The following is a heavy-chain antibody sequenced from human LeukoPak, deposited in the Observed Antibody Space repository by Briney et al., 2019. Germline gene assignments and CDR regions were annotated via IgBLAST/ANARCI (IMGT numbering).Heavy chain of an antibody. CDR3: ATAEGDGAGWHFDH. CDR1: GLPFRSYW. J-gene: IGHJ4*02. Sequence: GSLRLSCRAPGLPFRSYWMTWVRQAPGKGLDWVANIKGDGSEIFYGDSVRDRFTISRDNAQHTLYLQMSRMSVEDTAIYYCATAEGDGAGWHFDHWGQGALVTVSS. V-gene: IGHV3-7*01. D-gene: IGHD6-19*01. CDR2: IKGDGSEI.